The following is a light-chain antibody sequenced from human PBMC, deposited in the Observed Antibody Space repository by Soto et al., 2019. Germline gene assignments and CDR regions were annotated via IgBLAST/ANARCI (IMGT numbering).Light chain of an antibody. CDR2: EVS. J-gene: IGLJ1*01. Sequence: ALTQPASVSGSPGQSITISCTGTSSDVGGYNYVSWYQQHPGKAPKLMIYEVSNRLSGISNRFSGSKSGNTASLTISGLQAEDEADYYCSSYTSSSTRVFGTGTKVTVL. CDR3: SSYTSSSTRV. CDR1: SSDVGGYNY. V-gene: IGLV2-14*01.